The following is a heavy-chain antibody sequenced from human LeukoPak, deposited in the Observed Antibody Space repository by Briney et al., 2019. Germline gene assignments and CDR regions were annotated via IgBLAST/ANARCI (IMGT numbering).Heavy chain of an antibody. V-gene: IGHV1-46*01. CDR1: GYTFTTYY. D-gene: IGHD3-10*01. CDR3: ARSFPGMTLDY. Sequence: GASVKVSCKASGYTFTTYYMHWVRQAPGQGLEWMGIINPSGGSTSYAQKFQGRVTMTRDTSTSTVYMELSSLRSEDTAVYYCARSFPGMTLDYWGQGTLVTVSS. J-gene: IGHJ4*02. CDR2: INPSGGST.